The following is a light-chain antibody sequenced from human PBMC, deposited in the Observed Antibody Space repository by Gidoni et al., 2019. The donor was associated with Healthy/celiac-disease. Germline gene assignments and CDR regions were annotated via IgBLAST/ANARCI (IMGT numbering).Light chain of an antibody. CDR2: WAS. CDR3: QQYYSSRRT. V-gene: IGKV4-1*01. CDR1: QSVLYSSNNKNY. J-gene: IGKJ2*02. Sequence: DIVMTQSPDSLAVSLGERATINCKASQSVLYSSNNKNYLAWYQQKPGQPPKLLIYWASTRESGVPDRFSGSGSGTDFTLTISSLQAEDVAVYYCQQYYSSRRTFXQXTKLEIK.